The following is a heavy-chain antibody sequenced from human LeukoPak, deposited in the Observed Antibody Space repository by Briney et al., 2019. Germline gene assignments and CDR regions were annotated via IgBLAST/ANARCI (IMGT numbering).Heavy chain of an antibody. V-gene: IGHV1-8*03. D-gene: IGHD3-10*01. CDR3: ARDGSHYYYMDV. CDR2: MNPNSGNT. J-gene: IGHJ6*03. Sequence: ASVKVSCKASGYTFTSYDINWVRQATGQGLEWMGWMNPNSGNTGYAQKFQGRVTITRNTSISTAYMELSSLRSEDTAVYYCARDGSHYYYMDVWGKGTTVTVSS. CDR1: GYTFTSYD.